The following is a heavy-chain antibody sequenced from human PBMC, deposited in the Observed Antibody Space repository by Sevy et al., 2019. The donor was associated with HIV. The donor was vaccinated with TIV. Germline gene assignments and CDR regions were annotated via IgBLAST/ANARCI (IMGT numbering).Heavy chain of an antibody. CDR2: IWYDGSNK. Sequence: GGCLRLSCAASGFTFSNYGMHWVRQAPGKGLEWVAVIWYDGSNKYYADSVKGRFTISRDNSKNTLYLQMNSLRGEDTAVYYCAREGDSFDAFDVWGQGTTVTVSS. CDR1: GFTFSNYG. D-gene: IGHD4-4*01. J-gene: IGHJ3*01. CDR3: AREGDSFDAFDV. V-gene: IGHV3-33*01.